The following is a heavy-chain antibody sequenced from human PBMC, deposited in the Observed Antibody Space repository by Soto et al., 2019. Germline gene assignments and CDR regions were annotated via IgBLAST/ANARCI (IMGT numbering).Heavy chain of an antibody. CDR1: RYSFTTYA. D-gene: IGHD1-1*01. CDR3: ARDPGTGAALRAYHFDY. V-gene: IGHV1-3*01. CDR2: INAGNGDT. Sequence: ASVKVSFKDSRYSFTTYALHWVRQAPGQRLEWMGWINAGNGDTKYSEKFQGRVTITRDTSANTAYMELSSLRSEDTSVYYCARDPGTGAALRAYHFDYWGQGTLVTVSS. J-gene: IGHJ4*02.